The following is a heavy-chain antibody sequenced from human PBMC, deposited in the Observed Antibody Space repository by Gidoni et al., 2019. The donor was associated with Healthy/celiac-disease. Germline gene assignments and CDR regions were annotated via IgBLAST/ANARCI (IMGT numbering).Heavy chain of an antibody. Sequence: QLQLQESGPGLVKPSETLSLTCTVPGGSISSSSYYWGWIRPPPGKGLEWIGSIYYSGSTYYNPSLKSRVTISVDTSKNQFSLKLSSVTAADTAVYYCARLVRSGVYEDYWGQGTLVTVSS. J-gene: IGHJ4*02. CDR3: ARLVRSGVYEDY. D-gene: IGHD3-3*01. V-gene: IGHV4-39*01. CDR2: IYYSGST. CDR1: GGSISSSSYY.